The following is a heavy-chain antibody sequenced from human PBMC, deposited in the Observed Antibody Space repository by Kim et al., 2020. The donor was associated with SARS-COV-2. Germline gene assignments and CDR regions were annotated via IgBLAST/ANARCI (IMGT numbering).Heavy chain of an antibody. CDR2: IIPLLGIA. CDR3: AREGDGYNWDY. Sequence: SVKVSCKSSGGTFSSYAISCVRQAPGQGLEWMGRIIPLLGIANYAQKFQGRVTITADKSTSTAYMELSSLRSEDTAVYYCAREGDGYNWDYWGQGTLDTASS. D-gene: IGHD5-12*01. V-gene: IGHV1-69*04. CDR1: GGTFSSYA. J-gene: IGHJ4*02.